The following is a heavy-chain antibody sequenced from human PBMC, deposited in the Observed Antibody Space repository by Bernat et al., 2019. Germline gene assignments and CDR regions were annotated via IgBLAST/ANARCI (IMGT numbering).Heavy chain of an antibody. CDR3: AKAEYSSSSRHFDY. Sequence: EVQLVESGGGLVQPGGSLRLSCAASGLTFSSFWMHWVRQAPGKGLVWVSRVNGDGSSTSYADSVKGRFIISRDNAKNTLYLQMNSLRAEDTAVYYCAKAEYSSSSRHFDYWGQGTLVTVSS. J-gene: IGHJ4*02. V-gene: IGHV3-74*01. D-gene: IGHD6-6*01. CDR1: GLTFSSFW. CDR2: VNGDGSST.